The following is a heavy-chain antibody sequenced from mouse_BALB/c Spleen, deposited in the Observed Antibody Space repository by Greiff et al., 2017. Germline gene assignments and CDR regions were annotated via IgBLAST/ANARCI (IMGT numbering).Heavy chain of an antibody. Sequence: EVQLVESGGGLVQPGGSRKLSCAASGFTFSSFGMHWVRQAPEKGLEWVAYISSGSSTIYYADTVKGRFTISRDNPKNTLFLQMTSLRSEDTAMYYCARSEVRAYAMDYWGQGTSVTVSS. J-gene: IGHJ4*01. CDR2: ISSGSSTI. V-gene: IGHV5-17*02. CDR3: ARSEVRAYAMDY. D-gene: IGHD2-14*01. CDR1: GFTFSSFG.